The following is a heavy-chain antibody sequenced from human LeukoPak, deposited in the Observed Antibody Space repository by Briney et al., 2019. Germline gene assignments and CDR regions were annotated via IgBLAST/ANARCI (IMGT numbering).Heavy chain of an antibody. CDR1: GFTVSTKY. Sequence: GGSLRLSCAVSGFTVSTKYMSWVRQAPGKGLEWVSVIYREGSTYYADSVKGRFTISRDNSKNTLYLQMNCLRAEDTAVYYCTTGHYSRTLGGQGTLVIVSS. CDR3: TTGHYSRTL. CDR2: IYREGST. J-gene: IGHJ4*02. V-gene: IGHV3-66*01. D-gene: IGHD6-13*01.